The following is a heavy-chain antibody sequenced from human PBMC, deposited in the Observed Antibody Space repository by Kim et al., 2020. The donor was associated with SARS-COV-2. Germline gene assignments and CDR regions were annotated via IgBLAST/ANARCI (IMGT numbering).Heavy chain of an antibody. Sequence: GGSLRLSCAASGFTFSSYGIHWVRQAPGKGLEWVAVIWYNGRNKYYADSVKGRFTISRDNSKNTLYLQMNSLRAEDTAVYYCAKEAYYYDSSGEMLYYFDYWGQGTLVTVSS. CDR2: IWYNGRNK. CDR1: GFTFSSYG. V-gene: IGHV3-33*06. CDR3: AKEAYYYDSSGEMLYYFDY. J-gene: IGHJ4*02. D-gene: IGHD3-22*01.